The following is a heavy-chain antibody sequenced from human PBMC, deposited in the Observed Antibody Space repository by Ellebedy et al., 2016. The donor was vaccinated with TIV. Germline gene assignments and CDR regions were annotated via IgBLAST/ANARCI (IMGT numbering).Heavy chain of an antibody. CDR1: GGSISGYY. V-gene: IGHV4-59*08. CDR3: ARWNEGFDY. Sequence: MPSETLSLTCTVSGGSISGYYWGWIRQPPGKGLARFGYIYYSGITDYNPSLRSRVIISVDTSKNQLSLKLSSVTAADAAMYYCARWNEGFDYWGQGALVTVSS. J-gene: IGHJ4*02. D-gene: IGHD1-1*01. CDR2: IYYSGIT.